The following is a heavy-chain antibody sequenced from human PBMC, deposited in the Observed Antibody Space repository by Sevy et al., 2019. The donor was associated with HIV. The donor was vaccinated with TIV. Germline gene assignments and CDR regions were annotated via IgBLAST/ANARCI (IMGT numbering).Heavy chain of an antibody. V-gene: IGHV4-31*03. J-gene: IGHJ3*02. CDR2: IYYSERT. D-gene: IGHD1-26*01. CDR3: ARANAYLTSDAFDI. CDR1: DGSISSLNYY. Sequence: SETLSLTCTVSDGSISSLNYYWSWIRQHTGKGLEWIGYIYYSERTNYNPSLKSRVIISVDTSKNQCSLRLSSVTAADTAVYYCARANAYLTSDAFDIWGQGTMVTVSS.